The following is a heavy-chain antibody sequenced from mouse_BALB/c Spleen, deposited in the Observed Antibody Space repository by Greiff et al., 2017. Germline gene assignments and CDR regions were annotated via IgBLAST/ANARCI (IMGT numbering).Heavy chain of an antibody. V-gene: IGHV5-17*02. Sequence: EVKLVESGGGLVQPGGSRKLSCAASGFTFSSFGMHWVRQAPEKGLEWVAYISSGSSTIYYADTVKGRFTISRDNPKNTLFLQMTSLRSEDTAMYYCARGGGSSPWAMDYWGQGTSVTVSS. D-gene: IGHD1-1*01. CDR1: GFTFSSFG. CDR2: ISSGSSTI. J-gene: IGHJ4*01. CDR3: ARGGGSSPWAMDY.